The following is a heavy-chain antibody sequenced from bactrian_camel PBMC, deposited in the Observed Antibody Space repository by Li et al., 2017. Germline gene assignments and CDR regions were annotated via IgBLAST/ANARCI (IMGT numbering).Heavy chain of an antibody. Sequence: QVQLVESGGGSVEAGGSLRLSCAADGYIYTSYSMAWFRQTPGKEREGVAAVSNNGNTNYAASVKGRFTISKDKDKTILYLQMNSLKPEDTAMYYCAGGAYGSTGLLATTYGAWGQGTQVTVS. CDR3: AGGAYGSTGLLATTYGA. V-gene: IGHV3S53*01. CDR1: GYIYTSYS. D-gene: IGHD4*01. J-gene: IGHJ6*01. CDR2: VSNNGNT.